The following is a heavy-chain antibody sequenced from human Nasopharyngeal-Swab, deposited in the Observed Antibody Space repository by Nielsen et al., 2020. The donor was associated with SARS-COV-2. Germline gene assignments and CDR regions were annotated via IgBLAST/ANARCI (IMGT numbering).Heavy chain of an antibody. CDR2: ISGSGGST. Sequence: VRQAPGKGLEWVSAISGSGGSTYYADSVKGRFTISRDNSKNTLYLQMNSLRAEDTAVYYCAKDGKRRGIAAAGNLYYYYGMDVWGQGTTVTVSS. J-gene: IGHJ6*02. V-gene: IGHV3-23*01. CDR3: AKDGKRRGIAAAGNLYYYYGMDV. D-gene: IGHD6-13*01.